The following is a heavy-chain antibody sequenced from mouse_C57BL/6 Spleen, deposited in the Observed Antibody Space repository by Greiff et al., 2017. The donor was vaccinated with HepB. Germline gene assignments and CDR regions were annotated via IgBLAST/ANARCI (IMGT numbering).Heavy chain of an antibody. V-gene: IGHV1-82*01. Sequence: QVQLQQSGPELVKPGASVKISCKASGYAFSSSWMNWVKQRPGKGLEWIGRIYPGDGDTNYNGKFKGKATLTADKSSSTAYMQLSSLTSEDSAVYFCARKDGNYESWGQGTTLTVSS. D-gene: IGHD2-1*01. CDR1: GYAFSSSW. CDR3: ARKDGNYES. CDR2: IYPGDGDT. J-gene: IGHJ2*01.